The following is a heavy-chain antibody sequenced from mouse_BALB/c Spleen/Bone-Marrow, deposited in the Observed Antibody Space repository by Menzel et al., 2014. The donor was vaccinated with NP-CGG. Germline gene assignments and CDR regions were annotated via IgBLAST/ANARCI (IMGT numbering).Heavy chain of an antibody. CDR3: ARDENVGIYWYFDV. V-gene: IGHV7-3*02. CDR1: GFTFTDYY. Sequence: EVMLVESGGGSLQPGGSLRLSCATSGFTFTDYYMSWVRQPPGKALEWLGFIRNKAKGYTTDYSASVKGRFTISRDNSQRILYLQMNTLRAEDSATYYCARDENVGIYWYFDVWGAGTTVIVSP. J-gene: IGHJ1*01. CDR2: IRNKAKGYTT.